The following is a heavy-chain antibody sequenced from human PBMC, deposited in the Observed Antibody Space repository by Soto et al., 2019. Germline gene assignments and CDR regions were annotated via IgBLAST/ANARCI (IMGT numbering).Heavy chain of an antibody. V-gene: IGHV1-69*01. CDR3: ATTPFNMPSAGSYYFDS. Sequence: QVKLVQSGTEVQRPGSSVKVSCKASGGTFSNYGLSWVRQAPGHGLQWMGGIIPLFGTLHNAREFQDRVTITADQSTGTASMDLRSLTYDDTAVYFCATTPFNMPSAGSYYFDSWGQGILVTVSS. CDR1: GGTFSNYG. D-gene: IGHD6-13*01. CDR2: IIPLFGTL. J-gene: IGHJ4*02.